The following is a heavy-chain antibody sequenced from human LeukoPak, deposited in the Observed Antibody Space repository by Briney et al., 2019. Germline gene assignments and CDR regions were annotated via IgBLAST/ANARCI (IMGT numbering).Heavy chain of an antibody. CDR1: GGSFSGYY. V-gene: IGHV4-59*01. D-gene: IGHD6-19*01. J-gene: IGHJ6*03. CDR3: AREIAVGGRVYFYYMDV. CDR2: IYYSGDT. Sequence: PSETLSLTCAVYGGSFSGYYWSWIRQPPGKGLEWIGYIYYSGDTNYNPSLKSRVTMSVDTSKNQFSLKLSSVTAADTAVYYCAREIAVGGRVYFYYMDVWGKGTTVTISS.